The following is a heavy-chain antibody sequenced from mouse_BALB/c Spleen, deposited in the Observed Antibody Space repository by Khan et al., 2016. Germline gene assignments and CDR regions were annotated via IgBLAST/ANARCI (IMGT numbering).Heavy chain of an antibody. Sequence: QIQLVQSGPELKKPGETVKISCKASGYTFTDYSMHWVKQAPGKGLKWMGWINTETGEPTYADDFKGRFAFSLETSASTAYLQINNLKNEDTATYCCAMNWNYYFDYWCQGTTLTVSS. J-gene: IGHJ2*01. V-gene: IGHV9-2-1*01. CDR1: GYTFTDYS. CDR3: AMNWNYYFDY. CDR2: INTETGEP. D-gene: IGHD4-1*01.